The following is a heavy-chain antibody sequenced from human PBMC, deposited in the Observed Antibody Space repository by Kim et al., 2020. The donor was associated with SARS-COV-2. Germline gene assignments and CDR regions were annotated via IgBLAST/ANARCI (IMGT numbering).Heavy chain of an antibody. V-gene: IGHV1-69*13. CDR3: ANGDDVMDTAMEFDY. J-gene: IGHJ4*02. D-gene: IGHD5-18*01. CDR2: IIPIFGTA. Sequence: SVKVSCKTSGGTFSSYAISWVRQAPGQGLEWMGGIIPIFGTANYAQKFQGRVTITADESTSTAYMELSSLRSEDTAVYYCANGDDVMDTAMEFDYWGQGTLVTVSS. CDR1: GGTFSSYA.